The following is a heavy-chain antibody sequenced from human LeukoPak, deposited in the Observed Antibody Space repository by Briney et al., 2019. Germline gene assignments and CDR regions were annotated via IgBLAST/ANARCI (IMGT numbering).Heavy chain of an antibody. CDR3: ARGGARGSSAFDV. D-gene: IGHD3-10*01. CDR1: GDSVNDYY. Sequence: PSETLSLTCTVSGDSVNDYYWNWIRQPPGKGLEWIGDIYYSGSTDYNPSLKSRVTMSEDTSKNQFSLKLNSVTAADTAVYYCARGGARGSSAFDVWGQGTMVIVSA. CDR2: IYYSGST. V-gene: IGHV4-59*02. J-gene: IGHJ3*01.